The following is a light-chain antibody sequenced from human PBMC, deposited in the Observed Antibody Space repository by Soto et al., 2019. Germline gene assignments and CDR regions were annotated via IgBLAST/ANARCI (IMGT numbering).Light chain of an antibody. CDR3: QQYESLPLT. V-gene: IGKV1-33*01. J-gene: IGKJ5*01. CDR2: DAS. CDR1: QDINKH. Sequence: DIQMTQSPSSLSAFVGDRVTITCRASQDINKHLIWYQQKPGKAPKLLIYDASDLETGVPSRFSGSGSGTGFTFTISSLQPEDFATYYCQQYESLPLTFGQGTRLEIK.